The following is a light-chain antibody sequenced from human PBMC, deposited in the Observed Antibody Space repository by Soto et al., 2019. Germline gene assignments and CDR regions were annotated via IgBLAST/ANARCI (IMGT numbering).Light chain of an antibody. V-gene: IGLV2-14*01. CDR3: SSYTDSSNYV. CDR1: SGDIGFYRY. Sequence: QSALTQPASVSGSPGQSITISCTGTSGDIGFYRYVSWYQQHPGKAPKLLIYEVTNRPSGVSNRFSGSRSGNTASLTISGLQAEDEADYYCSSYTDSSNYVFGTGTKLTVL. CDR2: EVT. J-gene: IGLJ1*01.